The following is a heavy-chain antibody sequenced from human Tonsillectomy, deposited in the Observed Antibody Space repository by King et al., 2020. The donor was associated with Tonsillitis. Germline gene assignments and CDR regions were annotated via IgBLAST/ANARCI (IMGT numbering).Heavy chain of an antibody. CDR2: IKTKDQGGAI. J-gene: IGHJ4*02. CDR3: TRRSSL. V-gene: IGHV3-15*01. Sequence: VQLVESGGGLVKPGGSLRLSCATSGFTFSDAWMSWVRQPPGKGLDWVGRIKTKDQGGAIDYATAVEGRFSISRDDSKNTLYLQMNNLQPEDTAVYYCTRRSSLGGQGTLVTVSS. D-gene: IGHD6-13*01. CDR1: GFTFSDAW.